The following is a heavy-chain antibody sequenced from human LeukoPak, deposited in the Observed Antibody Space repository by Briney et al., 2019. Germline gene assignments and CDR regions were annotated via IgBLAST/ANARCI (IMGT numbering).Heavy chain of an antibody. J-gene: IGHJ4*02. Sequence: NPGGSLRLSCAASGFTFSSFGMNWVRQAPGRGLEWVSSISMSSSYIYYADSVKGRFTISRDNAKNSLYLQMNSLRAEDTAVYYCARDRVSVVRGVTALDYWGQGTLVTVSS. D-gene: IGHD3-10*01. V-gene: IGHV3-21*01. CDR1: GFTFSSFG. CDR3: ARDRVSVVRGVTALDY. CDR2: ISMSSSYI.